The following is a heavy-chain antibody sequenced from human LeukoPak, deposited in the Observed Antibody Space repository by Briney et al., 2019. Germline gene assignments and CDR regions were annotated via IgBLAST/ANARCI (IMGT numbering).Heavy chain of an antibody. V-gene: IGHV1-69*06. CDR3: ATDLSIAVAGPRLYDY. CDR1: GGAFSSYA. CDR2: IIPIFGTA. D-gene: IGHD6-19*01. Sequence: SVKVSRKASGGAFSSYAISWVRQAPGQGLEWMGGIIPIFGTANYAQKFQGRVTMTEDTSTDTAYMELSSLRSEDTAVYYCATDLSIAVAGPRLYDYWGQGTLVTVSS. J-gene: IGHJ4*02.